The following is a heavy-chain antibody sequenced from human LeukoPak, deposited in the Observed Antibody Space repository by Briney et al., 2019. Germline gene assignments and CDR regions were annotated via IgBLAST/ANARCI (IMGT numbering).Heavy chain of an antibody. V-gene: IGHV4-39*07. CDR3: AREALGGSGNSWFDP. D-gene: IGHD3-10*01. J-gene: IGHJ5*02. CDR1: GGSIRSSNYY. CDR2: ISYSGST. Sequence: PSETLSLTCTVSGGSIRSSNYYWAWIRQPPGRGLEWIGSISYSGSTYSNPSLKSRVTISVDTSKNQFSLNLSSVTAADTAVYYCAREALGGSGNSWFDPWGPGTLVTVSS.